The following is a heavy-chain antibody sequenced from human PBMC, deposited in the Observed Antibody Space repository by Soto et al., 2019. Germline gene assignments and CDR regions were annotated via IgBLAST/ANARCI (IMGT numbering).Heavy chain of an antibody. J-gene: IGHJ4*02. V-gene: IGHV3-23*01. CDR2: ISGPGGIT. CDR3: AKARGSSWHFRFDY. CDR1: GFTFSNNA. D-gene: IGHD6-13*01. Sequence: DVQLLESGGGLVQPGGSLRLSCAASGFTFSNNAMSWVRQAPGKGLEWVSSISGPGGITYYADSVKGRFTISRDNSKNALYLQMSSPRAEDTAVYYCAKARGSSWHFRFDYWGQGTLVTVSS.